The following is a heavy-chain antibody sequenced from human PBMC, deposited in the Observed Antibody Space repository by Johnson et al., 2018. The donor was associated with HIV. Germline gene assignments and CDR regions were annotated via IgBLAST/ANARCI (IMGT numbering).Heavy chain of an antibody. J-gene: IGHJ3*02. V-gene: IGHV3-23*04. CDR3: AKDLQQPQRGEHALAQDAFDI. Sequence: VLLVESGGGVVQPGGSLRLSCAASGFTFADYGMHWVRQPPGKGLEWVSAIRGSGGSTSYADSVTGRFTISRDTSKNTLDLQMNSLRAEDTAVYYCAKDLQQPQRGEHALAQDAFDIWGQGTMVTVSS. CDR1: GFTFADYG. D-gene: IGHD6-13*01. CDR2: IRGSGGST.